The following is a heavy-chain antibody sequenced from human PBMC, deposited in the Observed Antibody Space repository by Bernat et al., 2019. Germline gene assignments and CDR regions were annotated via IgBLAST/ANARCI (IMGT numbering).Heavy chain of an antibody. CDR3: ARAGRSGAPAR. Sequence: QVQLQESGPGLVKPSQTLSLTCTVSGGSIRSGGYYWSWIRQHPGKGLEWIGYIYYSGSTYYNPSLKSRVTISVDTSKNQFALKLSSVDAADTAGYYCARAGRSGAPARWGQGTLGTLSS. J-gene: IGHJ4*02. D-gene: IGHD6-25*01. V-gene: IGHV4-31*03. CDR1: GGSIRSGGYY. CDR2: IYYSGST.